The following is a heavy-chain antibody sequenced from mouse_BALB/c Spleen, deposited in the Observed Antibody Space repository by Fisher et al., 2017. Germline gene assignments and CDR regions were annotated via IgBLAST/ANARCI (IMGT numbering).Heavy chain of an antibody. CDR3: ARWGSFMDY. Sequence: RFTISRDNAKNTLYLQMSSLRSEDTAMYYCARWGSFMDYWGQGTSVTVSS. V-gene: IGHV5-12*03. J-gene: IGHJ4*01.